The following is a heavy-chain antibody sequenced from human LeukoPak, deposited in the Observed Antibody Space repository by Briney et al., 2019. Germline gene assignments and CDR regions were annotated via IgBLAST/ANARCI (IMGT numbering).Heavy chain of an antibody. CDR2: ISGSGGST. CDR1: GFTFSSYA. D-gene: IGHD4-17*01. Sequence: PGGSLGLSCAASGFTFSSYAMSWVRQAPGKGLEWVSAISGSGGSTYYADSVKGRFTISRDNSKNTLYLQMNSLRAEDTAVYYCAKIGEYGDYFDYWGQGTLVTVSS. CDR3: AKIGEYGDYFDY. J-gene: IGHJ4*02. V-gene: IGHV3-23*01.